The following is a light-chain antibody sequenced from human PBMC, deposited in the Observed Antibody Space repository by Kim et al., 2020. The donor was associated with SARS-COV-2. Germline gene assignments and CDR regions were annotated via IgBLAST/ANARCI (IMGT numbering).Light chain of an antibody. CDR3: QQFAHYPWT. CDR2: RTS. CDR1: QTIFTW. J-gene: IGKJ1*01. V-gene: IGKV1-5*03. Sequence: VGDRVTIPCRASQTIFTWLNWYKNTPGKAPKWLISRTSTLHSGVPSRFSGSVSGSQFTLTIASLQPEDFATYYCQQFAHYPWTFGQGTTVDSK.